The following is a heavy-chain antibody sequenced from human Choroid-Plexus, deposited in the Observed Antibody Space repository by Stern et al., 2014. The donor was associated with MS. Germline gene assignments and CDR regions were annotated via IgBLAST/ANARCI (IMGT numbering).Heavy chain of an antibody. Sequence: QLVESGGGVVQPGRPLRLSCVASGFTFGSCAMHWGRQAPGKGLEWGAGVSYDGSNKYYADSVKGRFTISRDNSQNTLYMQMSSLRPEDTAVYYCAKDRQYLTYFFDHWGQGSLVTVSS. V-gene: IGHV3-30*18. D-gene: IGHD2/OR15-2a*01. CDR1: GFTFGSCA. J-gene: IGHJ5*02. CDR3: AKDRQYLTYFFDH. CDR2: VSYDGSNK.